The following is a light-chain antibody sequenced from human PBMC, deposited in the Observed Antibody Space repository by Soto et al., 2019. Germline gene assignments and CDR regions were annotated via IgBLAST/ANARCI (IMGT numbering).Light chain of an antibody. CDR3: QQLNTYPHT. V-gene: IGKV3-20*01. CDR2: GAS. J-gene: IGKJ2*01. CDR1: QGVSGSY. Sequence: EIVLTQSPGTLSLSPGERATLSCRASQGVSGSYLAWYQQKPGQAPRLLIYGASSRATGIPDRFSGSGSGTDFTLTISRLEPEDFAVYYCQQLNTYPHTFGQGTKLEIK.